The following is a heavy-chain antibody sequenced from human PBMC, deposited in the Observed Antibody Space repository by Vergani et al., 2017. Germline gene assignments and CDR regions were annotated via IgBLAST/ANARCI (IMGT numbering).Heavy chain of an antibody. J-gene: IGHJ3*02. Sequence: QVQLVESGGGVVQPGRSLRLSCVASGFTFISYGMHWVRQAPGKGLEWVSVIYSGGSTYYADSVKGRFTISRDNSKNTLYLQMNSLRAEDTAVYYCARDYVADSIRNDAFDIWGQGTMVTVSS. CDR2: IYSGGST. CDR1: GFTFISYG. CDR3: ARDYVADSIRNDAFDI. V-gene: IGHV3-NL1*01. D-gene: IGHD2-21*01.